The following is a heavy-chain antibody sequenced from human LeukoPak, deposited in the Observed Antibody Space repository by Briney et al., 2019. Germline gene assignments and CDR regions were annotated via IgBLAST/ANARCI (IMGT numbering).Heavy chain of an antibody. D-gene: IGHD6-19*01. J-gene: IGHJ3*02. Sequence: SETLSLTCTVSGGSITSSSYYWSWIRQPAGKGLEWIGRIYTSGSTNYNPSLKSRVTMSVDTSKNQFSLKLSSVTAADTAVYYCARAAPSSGWYKGAFDIWGQGTMVTVSS. CDR3: ARAAPSSGWYKGAFDI. V-gene: IGHV4-61*02. CDR1: GGSITSSSYY. CDR2: IYTSGST.